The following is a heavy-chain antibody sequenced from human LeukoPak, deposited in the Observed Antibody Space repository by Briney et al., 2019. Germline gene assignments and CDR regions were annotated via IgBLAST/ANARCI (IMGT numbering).Heavy chain of an antibody. V-gene: IGHV3-30-3*01. CDR2: ISYDGSNK. Sequence: GGSLRLSCTASGFTFSSYAMHWVRQAPGKGLEWVAVISYDGSNKYYADSVKGRFTISRDNSKNTLYLQMNSLRAEDTAVCYCARGDYYGSGSYGDYWGQRTLVTVSS. CDR3: ARGDYYGSGSYGDY. D-gene: IGHD3-10*01. J-gene: IGHJ4*02. CDR1: GFTFSSYA.